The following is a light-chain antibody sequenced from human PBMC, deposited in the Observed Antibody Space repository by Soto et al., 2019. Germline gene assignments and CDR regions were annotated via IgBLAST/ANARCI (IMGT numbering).Light chain of an antibody. V-gene: IGKV3-20*01. CDR3: QQYGSSSWT. CDR1: QSVSSTY. Sequence: EIVLTQSPGTLSLSPGERATLSCRASQSVSSTYLAWYQQKPGQAPRLLIYGASSRATGIPDRFSGSGSGTDFSLTISRLEAEDFAVYYFQQYGSSSWTFGQGTKVDIK. J-gene: IGKJ1*01. CDR2: GAS.